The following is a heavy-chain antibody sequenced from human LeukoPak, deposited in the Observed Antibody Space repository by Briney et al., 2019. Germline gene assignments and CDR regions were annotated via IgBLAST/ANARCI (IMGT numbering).Heavy chain of an antibody. D-gene: IGHD3-9*01. V-gene: IGHV3-7*01. CDR3: AGGYFDFDY. Sequence: GGSLRLSCEVSGFIFSSYWMSWVRQAPGKGLEWVANIKKDGSEKYYVDSVKGRFTISRDNAKNSLYLQMNSLRAEDTAVYYCAGGYFDFDYWGQGTLVTVSS. CDR2: IKKDGSEK. J-gene: IGHJ4*02. CDR1: GFIFSSYW.